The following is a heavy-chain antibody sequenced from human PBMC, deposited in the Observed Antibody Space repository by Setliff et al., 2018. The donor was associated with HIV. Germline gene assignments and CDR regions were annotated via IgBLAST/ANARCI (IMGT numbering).Heavy chain of an antibody. CDR3: ARGGFTGVTTHFQH. J-gene: IGHJ1*01. Sequence: PSETLSLTCTVSGGSISSYYWSWIRQPPGKGLEWIGYIYTSGDTNYNPSLKSRVTISADMSKNQLTLKLGSVTAAATAVYYCARGGFTGVTTHFQHWGRGTLVTVSS. V-gene: IGHV4-4*08. D-gene: IGHD4-17*01. CDR1: GGSISSYY. CDR2: IYTSGDT.